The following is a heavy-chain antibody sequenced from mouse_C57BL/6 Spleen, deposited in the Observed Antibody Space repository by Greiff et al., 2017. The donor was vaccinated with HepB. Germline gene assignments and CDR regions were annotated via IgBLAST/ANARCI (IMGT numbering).Heavy chain of an antibody. CDR1: GFTFSSDG. CDR3: ARRTGVLDY. Sequence: EVKLVESGGDLVKPGGSLKLSCAASGFTFSSDGMSWVRQTPDKRLEWVATISSGGSYTYYPDSVKGRFTISRDNAKNTLYLQMSSLKSEDTAMYYCARRTGVLDYWGQGTTLTVSS. J-gene: IGHJ2*01. CDR2: ISSGGSYT. V-gene: IGHV5-6*02. D-gene: IGHD4-1*01.